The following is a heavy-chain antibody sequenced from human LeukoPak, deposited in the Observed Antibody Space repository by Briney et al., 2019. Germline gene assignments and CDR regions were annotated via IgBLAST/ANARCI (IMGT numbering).Heavy chain of an antibody. V-gene: IGHV3-23*01. J-gene: IGHJ4*02. CDR2: ISRGGDVT. CDR3: AARPGEVAVPYDY. Sequence: PGGSLRLSCAASGFTFSTYAMTWVRQAPGKGLEWVSLISRGGDVTYYADSVKGRFTISRDSSKNTLYPQMRSLRAEDTAVYYCAARPGEVAVPYDYWGQGTLVTVSS. CDR1: GFTFSTYA. D-gene: IGHD2-15*01.